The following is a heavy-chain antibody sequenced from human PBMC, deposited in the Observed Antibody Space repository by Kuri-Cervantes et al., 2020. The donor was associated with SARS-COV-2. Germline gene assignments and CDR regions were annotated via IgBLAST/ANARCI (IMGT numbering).Heavy chain of an antibody. CDR1: GDSIRSYY. V-gene: IGHV4-59*01. D-gene: IGHD3-10*01. Sequence: SETLSLTCNVSGDSIRSYYWNWIRQPPGKGLEWIGYIYYSGSTNYNPSLKSRVTFSVDTAKNQFSLKLSSVTAADTAVYFCARAWGGYYFYGMDVWGQGTTVTVSS. J-gene: IGHJ6*02. CDR2: IYYSGST. CDR3: ARAWGGYYFYGMDV.